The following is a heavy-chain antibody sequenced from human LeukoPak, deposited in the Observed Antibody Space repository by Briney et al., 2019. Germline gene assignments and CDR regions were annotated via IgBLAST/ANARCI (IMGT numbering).Heavy chain of an antibody. CDR1: GFTVSSNY. J-gene: IGHJ6*02. Sequence: GGSLRLSCAASGFTVSSNYTSWVRQAPGKGLEWVSVIYSGGSTYYADSVKGRFTISRDNSKNTLYLQMNSLRAEDTAVYYCARASYYYGMDIWGQGTTVTVSS. CDR2: IYSGGST. V-gene: IGHV3-66*01. CDR3: ARASYYYGMDI.